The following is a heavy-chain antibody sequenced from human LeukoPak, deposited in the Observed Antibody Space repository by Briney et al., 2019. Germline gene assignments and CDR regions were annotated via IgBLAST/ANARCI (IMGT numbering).Heavy chain of an antibody. CDR1: GGSISSGGYS. CDR2: IYHSGST. D-gene: IGHD3-10*01. CDR3: ARMPITMVRGVTYFDY. V-gene: IGHV4-30-2*01. J-gene: IGHJ4*02. Sequence: TLSLTCAVSGGSISSGGYSWSWIRQPPGKGLEWIGYIYHSGSTYYNPSLKSRVTISVDRSKNQFSLKLSSVTAADTAVYYCARMPITMVRGVTYFDYWGQGTLVTVSS.